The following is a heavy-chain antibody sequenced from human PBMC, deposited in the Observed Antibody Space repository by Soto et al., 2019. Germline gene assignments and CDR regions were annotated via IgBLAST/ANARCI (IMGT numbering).Heavy chain of an antibody. CDR3: ARGRGIAGTEIDY. J-gene: IGHJ4*02. V-gene: IGHV3-66*01. CDR2: IYSGGST. Sequence: PGESLKISCAASGFTVSSNYMSWVRQAPGKGLEWVSVIYSGGSTYYADSVKGRFTISRDNSKNTLYLQMNSLRAEDTAVYYCARGRGIAGTEIDYWGQGTLVTVSS. CDR1: GFTVSSNY. D-gene: IGHD6-13*01.